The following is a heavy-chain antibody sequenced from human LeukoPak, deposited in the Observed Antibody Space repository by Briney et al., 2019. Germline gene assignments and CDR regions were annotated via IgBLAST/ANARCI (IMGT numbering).Heavy chain of an antibody. CDR1: GFTFSNYA. CDR2: ISSSSSDI. CDR3: ARAILYPYYFAY. V-gene: IGHV3-21*01. Sequence: GGSLRLSCAASGFTFSNYAMSWVRQAPGRGLEWVSSISSSSSDIYYADSVKGRFTISRDNAKKSLSLQMNSLRAEDTAVYYCARAILYPYYFAYWGQGTLVTVSS. D-gene: IGHD2-8*01. J-gene: IGHJ4*01.